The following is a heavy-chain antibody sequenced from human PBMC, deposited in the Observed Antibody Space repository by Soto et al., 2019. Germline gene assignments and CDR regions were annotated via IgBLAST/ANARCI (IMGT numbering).Heavy chain of an antibody. CDR3: ASRGARDYYDTSGYG. CDR1: GGTFSNYA. J-gene: IGHJ1*01. Sequence: QVQLVQSGAEVKKPGSSVKVSCKASGGTFSNYALSWVRQAPGQGLEWMGDIIPIFGTTNNAQKFQGGVTIAADEATSTASMELRSLRAADPAVYYCASRGARDYYDTSGYGWGQGTLVTVSS. V-gene: IGHV1-69*12. CDR2: IIPIFGTT. D-gene: IGHD3-22*01.